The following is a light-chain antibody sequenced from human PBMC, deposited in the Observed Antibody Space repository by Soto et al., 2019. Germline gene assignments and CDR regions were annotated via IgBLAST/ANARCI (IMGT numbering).Light chain of an antibody. J-gene: IGLJ2*01. CDR1: SSNIGSNY. V-gene: IGLV1-47*01. CDR3: AACNDSLSCVV. Sequence: QSVLTQPPSASGTPGQRVTISCSGSSSNIGSNYVSWYQQLPGTAPKLLIYRNNHRPSGVAARFSGSKSGNSASLAISGLRSEDEADYYCAACNDSLSCVVFGGGTKLTVL. CDR2: RNN.